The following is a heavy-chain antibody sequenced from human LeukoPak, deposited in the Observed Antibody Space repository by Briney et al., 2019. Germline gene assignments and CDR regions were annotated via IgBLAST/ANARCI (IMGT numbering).Heavy chain of an antibody. CDR2: IYPGDSDT. Sequence: GESLKISCKGSGYSFTSYWIGWVRQMPGKGLEWMGIIYPGDSDTRYSPSFQGQVTISADKSISTAYLQWSSLKASDTAMYYCASLHYYGSGSYLSWFDYWGQGTLVTVSS. V-gene: IGHV5-51*01. CDR1: GYSFTSYW. CDR3: ASLHYYGSGSYLSWFDY. J-gene: IGHJ4*02. D-gene: IGHD3-10*01.